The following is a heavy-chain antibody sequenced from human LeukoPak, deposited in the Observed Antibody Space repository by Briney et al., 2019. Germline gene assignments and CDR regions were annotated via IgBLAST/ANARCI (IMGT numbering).Heavy chain of an antibody. D-gene: IGHD6-13*01. CDR2: IYPGDSDT. V-gene: IGHV5-51*01. Sequence: IYPGDSDTRYSPSFQGQVTISADKSISTAYLQWSSLKASDTAMYYCARGLGITATGAFDIWGQGTMVTVSS. J-gene: IGHJ3*02. CDR3: ARGLGITATGAFDI.